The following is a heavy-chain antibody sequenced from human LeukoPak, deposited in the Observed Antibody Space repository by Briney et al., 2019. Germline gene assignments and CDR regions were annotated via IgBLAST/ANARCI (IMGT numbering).Heavy chain of an antibody. CDR2: ISSSSSQI. CDR3: ARDRAVGAFDI. V-gene: IGHV3-21*01. CDR1: GFTFSPYN. J-gene: IGHJ3*02. Sequence: GGSLRLSCAASGFTFSPYNMNSVRQAPGKGLDWVSSISSSSSQIYYADSVKGRFTISRDNAKSSLYLQMNSLRAEDTAMYYCARDRAVGAFDIWGQGTMVTVSS.